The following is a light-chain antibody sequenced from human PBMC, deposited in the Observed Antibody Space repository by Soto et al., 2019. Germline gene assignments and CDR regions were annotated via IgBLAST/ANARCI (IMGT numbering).Light chain of an antibody. CDR2: LEGSGSY. J-gene: IGLJ2*01. CDR1: SGHSSYI. CDR3: ETWDSNTRV. V-gene: IGLV4-60*03. Sequence: QPVLTQSSSASASLGSSVNLTCTLSSGHSSYIIAWHQQQPGKAPRYLMKLEGSGSYNKGSGVPARFSGSSSGADRYLTISNLQSEDEADYYCETWDSNTRVFGGGTKLTVL.